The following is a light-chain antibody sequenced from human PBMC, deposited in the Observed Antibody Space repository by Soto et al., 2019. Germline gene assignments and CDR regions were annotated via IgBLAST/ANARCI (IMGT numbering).Light chain of an antibody. CDR2: GAS. CDR3: QQYGSSPTT. Sequence: EIVLTQSPGTLSLSXXXXXXXXXXXSQSVSSSYLAWYQQKPGQAPRLLIYGASSRATGIPDRFSGSGSGTDFTLTISRLEPEDFAVYYCQQYGSSPTTFGQGTKVDTK. J-gene: IGKJ1*01. CDR1: QSVSSSY. V-gene: IGKV3-20*01.